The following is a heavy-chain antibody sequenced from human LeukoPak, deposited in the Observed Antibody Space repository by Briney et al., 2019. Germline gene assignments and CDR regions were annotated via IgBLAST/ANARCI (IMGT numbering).Heavy chain of an antibody. CDR3: ARDGDSSGYYPSDY. Sequence: ASVKVSCKASGYTFTSYCISWVRQAPGQGLEWMGWISAYNGNTNYAQKLQGRVTMTTDTSTSTAYMELRSLRSDDTAVYYCARDGDSSGYYPSDYWGQGTLVTVSS. J-gene: IGHJ4*02. CDR2: ISAYNGNT. V-gene: IGHV1-18*01. D-gene: IGHD3-22*01. CDR1: GYTFTSYC.